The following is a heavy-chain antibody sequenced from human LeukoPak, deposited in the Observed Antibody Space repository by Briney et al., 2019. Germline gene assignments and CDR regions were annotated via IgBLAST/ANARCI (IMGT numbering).Heavy chain of an antibody. CDR3: AKGSFALVRGVPSEYFQH. Sequence: GGSLRLSCAASGFTFTNYAMSWVRQAPGKGLERVSAISGDGESIYYTDSVKGRFTISRDTSKNTVFLQMTSLKAEDTAVYYCAKGSFALVRGVPSEYFQHWGQGTLVTVSP. J-gene: IGHJ1*01. CDR2: ISGDGESI. D-gene: IGHD3-10*01. V-gene: IGHV3-23*01. CDR1: GFTFTNYA.